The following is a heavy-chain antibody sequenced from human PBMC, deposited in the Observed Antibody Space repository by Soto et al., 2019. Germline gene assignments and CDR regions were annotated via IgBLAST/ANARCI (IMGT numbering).Heavy chain of an antibody. D-gene: IGHD3-10*01. CDR3: ARGRSFSYDSTPPPMFDP. V-gene: IGHV3-13*01. CDR2: IGTLSDT. Sequence: PGESLRLSCAGSGFTFSTFDIHWVRQAPGKGLEWVSGIGTLSDTFYAASVQGRFTISRQNAKNSVYLQMNSLRAGDTAFYYCARGRSFSYDSTPPPMFDPWGQGTLVTVSS. CDR1: GFTFSTFD. J-gene: IGHJ5*02.